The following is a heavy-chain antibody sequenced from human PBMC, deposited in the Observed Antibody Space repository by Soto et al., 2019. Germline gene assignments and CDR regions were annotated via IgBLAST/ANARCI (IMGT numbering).Heavy chain of an antibody. J-gene: IGHJ4*02. CDR1: GFTFSSYS. CDR2: ISGSGGST. Sequence: GGSLRLSCAASGFTFSSYSMSWVRPAPGKGLEWVSAISGSGGSTYYADSVKGRFTISRDNSKNTLYLQMNSLRAEDTAVYYCAKAVTDYYDSSGLGFDYWGQGTLVTVSS. CDR3: AKAVTDYYDSSGLGFDY. D-gene: IGHD3-22*01. V-gene: IGHV3-23*01.